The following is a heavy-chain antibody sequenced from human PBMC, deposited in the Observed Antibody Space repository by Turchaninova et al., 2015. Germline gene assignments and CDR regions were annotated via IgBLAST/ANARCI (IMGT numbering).Heavy chain of an antibody. CDR2: ISDDGSYT. CDR3: ARDVSWILGDV. Sequence: EVQLVESGGGLVQPGGSLRLSCAASGFMFSTYNMHWVRQAPGKGLVWVARISDDGSYTNYADSVKGRFTISRDNAKNTVFLQMSSLRADDTALYYCARDVSWILGDVWGQGTSVTVSS. V-gene: IGHV3-74*01. CDR1: GFMFSTYN. D-gene: IGHD5-18*01. J-gene: IGHJ6*02.